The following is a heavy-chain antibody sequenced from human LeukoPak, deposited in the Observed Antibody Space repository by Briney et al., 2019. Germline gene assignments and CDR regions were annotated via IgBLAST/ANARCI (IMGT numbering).Heavy chain of an antibody. CDR1: GLTVSSNC. Sequence: SGGSLRLSCAASGLTVSSNCMSWVRQAPGKGLEWVSFIYSGSSTYYTDSVKGRFTISRDNSKNTLYLQMNSLRAEDTAVYYCARRAGDYSHPYDYWGQGILVTVSS. CDR2: IYSGSST. D-gene: IGHD3-22*01. V-gene: IGHV3-53*01. CDR3: ARRAGDYSHPYDY. J-gene: IGHJ4*02.